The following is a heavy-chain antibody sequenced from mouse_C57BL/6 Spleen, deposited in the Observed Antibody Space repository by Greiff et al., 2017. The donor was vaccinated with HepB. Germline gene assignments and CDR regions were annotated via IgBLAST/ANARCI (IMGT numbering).Heavy chain of an antibody. D-gene: IGHD2-1*01. J-gene: IGHJ1*03. CDR3: ARSDQLRYFDV. CDR1: GYTFTDYY. CDR2: IYPGSGNT. Sequence: QVQLKQSGAELVRPGASVKLSCKASGYTFTDYYINWVKQRPGQGLEWIARIYPGSGNTYYNEKFKGKATLTAEKSSSTAYMQLSSLTSEDSAVYFCARSDQLRYFDVWGTGTTVTVSS. V-gene: IGHV1-76*01.